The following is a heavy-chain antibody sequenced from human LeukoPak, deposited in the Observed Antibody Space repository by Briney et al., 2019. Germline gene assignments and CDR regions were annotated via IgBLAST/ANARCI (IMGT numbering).Heavy chain of an antibody. CDR3: ARYMDYDILTGYYKAFDY. J-gene: IGHJ4*02. D-gene: IGHD3-9*01. CDR1: GGSFSGYY. V-gene: IGHV4-59*01. Sequence: SETLSLTCAVYGGSFSGYYWSWIRQPPGKGLEWIGYIYYSGSTNYNPSLKSRVTISVDTSKNQFSLKLSSVTAADTAVYYCARYMDYDILTGYYKAFDYWGQGTLVTVSS. CDR2: IYYSGST.